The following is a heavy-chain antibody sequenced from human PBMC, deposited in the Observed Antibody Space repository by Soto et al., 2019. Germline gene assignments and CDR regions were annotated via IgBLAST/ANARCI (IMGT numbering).Heavy chain of an antibody. J-gene: IGHJ4*02. V-gene: IGHV1-18*01. D-gene: IGHD5-18*01. Sequence: ASVKVSCKASGYTFTNSGISWVRQAPGQGLEWMGWISTDNGNTNYAQHLQGRVSMTTDTSTSTAYMDLRSLRSDDTAVYYCARDPGYSYGSNWGQGTLVTVSS. CDR1: GYTFTNSG. CDR3: ARDPGYSYGSN. CDR2: ISTDNGNT.